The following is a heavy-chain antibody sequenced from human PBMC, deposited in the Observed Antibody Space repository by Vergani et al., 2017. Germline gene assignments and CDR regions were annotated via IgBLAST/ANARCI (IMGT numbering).Heavy chain of an antibody. D-gene: IGHD3-10*01. V-gene: IGHV1-46*03. Sequence: QVQLVQSGAEVKKPGASVKVSCKASGYTFTSYYMHWVRQAPGQGLEWMGIINPSGGSTSYAQKFPGRVTMTRDTSTSTVYMELSSLRSEDTAVYYCARVMVRGVKGVNDAFDIWGQGTMVTVSS. J-gene: IGHJ3*02. CDR2: INPSGGST. CDR1: GYTFTSYY. CDR3: ARVMVRGVKGVNDAFDI.